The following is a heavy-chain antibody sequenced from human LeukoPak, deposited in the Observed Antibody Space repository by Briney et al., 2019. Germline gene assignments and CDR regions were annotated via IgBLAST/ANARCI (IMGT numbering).Heavy chain of an antibody. D-gene: IGHD3-10*01. CDR1: GFTFSSYS. CDR3: ARDQPFYGSGSYYKDYYYYYMDV. V-gene: IGHV3-48*01. J-gene: IGHJ6*03. CDR2: ISSSSSTI. Sequence: GGSLRLSCAASGFTFSSYSMNWVRQAPGKGLEWVSYISSSSSTIYYADSVKGRFTISRDNAKNSLYLQMNSLRAEDTAVYYYARDQPFYGSGSYYKDYYYYYMDVWGKGTTVTVSS.